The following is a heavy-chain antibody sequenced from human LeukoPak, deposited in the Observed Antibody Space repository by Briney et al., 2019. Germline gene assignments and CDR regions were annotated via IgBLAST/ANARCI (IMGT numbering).Heavy chain of an antibody. V-gene: IGHV3-21*01. CDR1: VVTFTIDS. Sequence: PGGSLRLSCAASVVTFTIDSMNWVRQAPGNGLGWVSSISISISDIYYADSVKGRFTTSRDNAQNSLYLQVNSLRAEDTAVYYCARGNWNDLDYWGQGTLVTVSS. J-gene: IGHJ4*02. CDR3: ARGNWNDLDY. D-gene: IGHD1-20*01. CDR2: ISISISDI.